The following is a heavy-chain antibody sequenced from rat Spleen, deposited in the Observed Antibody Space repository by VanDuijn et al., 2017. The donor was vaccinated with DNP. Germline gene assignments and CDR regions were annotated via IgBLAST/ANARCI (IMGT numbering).Heavy chain of an antibody. Sequence: EVQLVESGGGLVQPGRSLKLSCAASGFTFSDYYMAWVRQAPKKGLEWVASISYEGSSTYYGDSVKGRFTISRDNAKSTLYLQMNSLRSEDTATYHCARYYGYYYAMDAWGQGTSVTVSS. J-gene: IGHJ4*01. CDR3: ARYYGYYYAMDA. CDR2: ISYEGSST. CDR1: GFTFSDYY. D-gene: IGHD1-6*01. V-gene: IGHV5-22*01.